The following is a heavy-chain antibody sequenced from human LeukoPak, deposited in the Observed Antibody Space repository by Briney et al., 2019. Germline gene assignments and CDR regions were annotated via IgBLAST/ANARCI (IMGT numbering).Heavy chain of an antibody. CDR1: GFTFSSYG. Sequence: PGRSLRLSCAASGFTFSSYGMHWVRQAPGKGLEWVAVISYDGSNNYYADSVKGRFTISRDNSKNTLYLQMNSLRAEDTAVYYCARRAGAYSHPYDYWGQGTLVTVSS. CDR2: ISYDGSNN. CDR3: ARRAGAYSHPYDY. V-gene: IGHV3-30*03. J-gene: IGHJ4*02. D-gene: IGHD4/OR15-4a*01.